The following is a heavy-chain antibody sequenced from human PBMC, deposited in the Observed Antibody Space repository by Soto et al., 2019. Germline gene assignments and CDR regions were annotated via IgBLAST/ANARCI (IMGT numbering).Heavy chain of an antibody. V-gene: IGHV1-69*02. Sequence: GASVKVSCKASGGTFSSYTISWVRQAPGQGLEWMGRIIPILGIANYAQKFQGRVTITADKSTSTAYMELSSLRSEDTALYYFARAEDIVLMVYARSGFDPWGQGTLVTVSS. CDR2: IIPILGIA. D-gene: IGHD2-8*01. CDR1: GGTFSSYT. CDR3: ARAEDIVLMVYARSGFDP. J-gene: IGHJ5*02.